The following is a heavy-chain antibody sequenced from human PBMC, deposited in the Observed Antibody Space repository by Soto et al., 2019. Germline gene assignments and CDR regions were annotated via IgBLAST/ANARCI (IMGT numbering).Heavy chain of an antibody. J-gene: IGHJ4*02. CDR3: ARGRYGDY. CDR2: ISAHNGNT. CDR1: GYAFTTYG. Sequence: QVHLVQSGAEVKKPGASVKLSCKGSGYAFTTYGITWVRQAPGQGLEWMGWISAHNGNTNYAQKLQGRVTVTRDTSTSTAYMELRSLRSDDMAVYYCARGRYGDYWGQGSLVTVSS. D-gene: IGHD1-1*01. V-gene: IGHV1-18*03.